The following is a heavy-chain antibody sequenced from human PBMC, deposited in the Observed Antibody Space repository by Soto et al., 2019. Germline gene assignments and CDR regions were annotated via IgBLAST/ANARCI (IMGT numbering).Heavy chain of an antibody. CDR1: GFTFSSYA. Sequence: EVQLLESGGDLVQPGGSLRLSCAASGFTFSSYAMSWVRQAPGKGLEWVSTLSGSADSTYYADSVKGRFTISRDNSKNPLYLQMNSLRAEDTALYYCAKLRSTVVVAATNYWGQGTLVTVSS. V-gene: IGHV3-23*01. CDR3: AKLRSTVVVAATNY. D-gene: IGHD2-15*01. CDR2: LSGSADST. J-gene: IGHJ4*02.